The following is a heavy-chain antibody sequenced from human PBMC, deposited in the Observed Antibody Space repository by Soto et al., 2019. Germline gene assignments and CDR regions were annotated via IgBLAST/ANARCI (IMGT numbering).Heavy chain of an antibody. D-gene: IGHD3-10*01. Sequence: SETLSLTCTVSGGSISSYYWSWIRQPPGKGLEWIGYIYYSGSTNYNPSLKSRVTISVDTSKNQFSLKLSSVTAADTAVYYCARWRGSYYNRESFDIWGQGTMVTVSS. V-gene: IGHV4-59*01. CDR3: ARWRGSYYNRESFDI. CDR1: GGSISSYY. J-gene: IGHJ3*02. CDR2: IYYSGST.